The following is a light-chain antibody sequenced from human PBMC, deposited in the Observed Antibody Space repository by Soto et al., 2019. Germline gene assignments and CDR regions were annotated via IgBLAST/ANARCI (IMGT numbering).Light chain of an antibody. CDR1: QYINTR. Sequence: EIVLTQSPATLSSFPGYRVTLSCRASQYINTRLAWYQHRPGQAPRLLIYGASTRATGIPARFSGSGSGTEFTLTISRLEPEDFAVYYCQQYGSSRTFGQGTKVDIK. CDR3: QQYGSSRT. CDR2: GAS. J-gene: IGKJ1*01. V-gene: IGKV3-20*01.